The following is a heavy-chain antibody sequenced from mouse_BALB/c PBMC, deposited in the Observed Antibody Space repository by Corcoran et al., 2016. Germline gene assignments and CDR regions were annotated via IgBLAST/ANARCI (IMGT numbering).Heavy chain of an antibody. CDR3: ARDYDYDDAMDY. D-gene: IGHD2-4*01. J-gene: IGHJ4*01. CDR2: IDPANGNT. Sequence: DQLQQSGAELVKPGASVKLSCTASGFNIKDTYMHWVKQRPEQGLEWIGRIDPANGNTKYDTKFQGKATITADTSSNTAYLQLSSLTSEDTAVYYCARDYDYDDAMDYWGQGTSVTVSS. CDR1: GFNIKDTY. V-gene: IGHV14-3*02.